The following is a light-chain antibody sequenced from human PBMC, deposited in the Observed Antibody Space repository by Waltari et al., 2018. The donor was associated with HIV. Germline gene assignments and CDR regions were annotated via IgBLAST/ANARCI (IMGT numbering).Light chain of an antibody. Sequence: DIQMTQSPSSLSASVGDRVTITCRASQSINNFLNWYQQEPGKAPKLLVYGATRLNSGFPSRCSGSGSGTDFTLTVHSLQPEDFATYYCQQSYTTRWTFCLGTKVEMK. CDR1: QSINNF. J-gene: IGKJ1*01. V-gene: IGKV1-39*01. CDR2: GAT. CDR3: QQSYTTRWT.